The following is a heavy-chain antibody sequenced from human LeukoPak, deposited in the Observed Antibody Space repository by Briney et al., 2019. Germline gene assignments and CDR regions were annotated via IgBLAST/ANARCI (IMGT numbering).Heavy chain of an antibody. V-gene: IGHV3-66*01. CDR1: GFTVSSNY. CDR2: IYSGGTT. CDR3: ARDAFDI. J-gene: IGHJ3*02. Sequence: PGGSLRLSCAASGFTVSSNYMSWVRQAPGKGLEWVSVIYSGGTTFYADSVKGRFTISRANSRNTLYLQMNSLRAEDTAVYYCARDAFDIWGQGTVVTISS.